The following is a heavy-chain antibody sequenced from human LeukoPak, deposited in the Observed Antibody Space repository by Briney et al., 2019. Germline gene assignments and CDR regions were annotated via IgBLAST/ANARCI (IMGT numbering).Heavy chain of an antibody. CDR3: VRANHCRR. CDR1: GLTFSDYW. Sequence: GGSLRLSCGTSGLTFSDYWMSWVRQAPGKGLEWVANIQEDGSKKYYVDSVKGRFTISRDNAKNSPYLQMNSLSAEDTAVYYCVRANHCRRCGQGTQVTVSS. V-gene: IGHV3-7*01. CDR2: IQEDGSKK. J-gene: IGHJ4*02. D-gene: IGHD2-21*02.